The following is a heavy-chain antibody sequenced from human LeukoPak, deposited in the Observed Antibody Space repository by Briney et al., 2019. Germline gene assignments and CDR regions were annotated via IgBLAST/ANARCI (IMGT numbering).Heavy chain of an antibody. D-gene: IGHD3-10*01. V-gene: IGHV4-39*07. CDR1: GGSISSSSYY. CDR3: ARDHYYGSGSYYYYYGMDV. Sequence: PSETLSLTCTVSGGSISSSSYYWGWIRQPPGKGLEWIGSIYYSGSTYYNPSLKSRVTISVDTSKNQFSLKLSSVTAADTAVYYCARDHYYGSGSYYYYYGMDVWGQGTTVTVSS. CDR2: IYYSGST. J-gene: IGHJ6*02.